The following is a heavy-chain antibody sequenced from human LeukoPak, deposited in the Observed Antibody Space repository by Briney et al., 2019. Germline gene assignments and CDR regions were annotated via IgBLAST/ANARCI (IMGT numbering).Heavy chain of an antibody. CDR3: AKDMGHPYYYYYGMDV. V-gene: IGHV3-9*01. CDR2: ISWNSGSI. J-gene: IGHJ6*02. Sequence: GGSLRLSCAASGFTFDDYAMHWVRQAPGKGLEWVSGISWNSGSIGYADSVKGRFIISRDNAKNSLYLQMNSLRAEDTALYYCAKDMGHPYYYYYGMDVWGQGTTVTVSS. CDR1: GFTFDDYA. D-gene: IGHD3-16*01.